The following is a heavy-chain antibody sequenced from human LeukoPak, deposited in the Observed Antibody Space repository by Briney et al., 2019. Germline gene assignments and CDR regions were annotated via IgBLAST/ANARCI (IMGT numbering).Heavy chain of an antibody. CDR3: ARELAA. CDR2: ISGNGGTT. CDR1: GFTFTGYA. Sequence: GGSLRVSCKASGFTFTGYAMNWVRQAPGKGLEWVSTISGNGGTTYYANSVKGRFTISRDNSKNTLYLQMNSLRGDDTAIYYCARELAAWGQGTLVTVSS. V-gene: IGHV3-23*01. D-gene: IGHD6-13*01. J-gene: IGHJ4*02.